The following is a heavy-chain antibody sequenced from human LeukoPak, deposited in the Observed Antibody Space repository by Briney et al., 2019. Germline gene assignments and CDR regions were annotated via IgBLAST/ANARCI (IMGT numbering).Heavy chain of an antibody. Sequence: ASETLSLTCTVSGGSISSNNYYWGWIRQPPGKGLEWIGIIYYSGTTYYNPSLKSRVTISVDTSKNQFSLKLSSVTAADTAVYYCARSGSYLATGPIYYFDYWGQGTLVTVSS. CDR2: IYYSGTT. V-gene: IGHV4-39*01. D-gene: IGHD1-26*01. CDR1: GGSISSNNYY. J-gene: IGHJ4*02. CDR3: ARSGSYLATGPIYYFDY.